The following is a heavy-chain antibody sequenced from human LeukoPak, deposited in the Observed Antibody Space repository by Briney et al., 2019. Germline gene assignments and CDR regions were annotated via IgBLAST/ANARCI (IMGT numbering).Heavy chain of an antibody. D-gene: IGHD3-16*01. CDR2: ISAYNGNT. Sequence: ASVKVSCKASGYTFTSYGISWVRQAPGQGLEWMGWISAYNGNTNYAQKLQGRVTMTTDTSTSTAYMELRSLRSDDTAVYYCARDPLGGAVADNWFDPWGQGTPVTVSS. J-gene: IGHJ5*02. CDR3: ARDPLGGAVADNWFDP. CDR1: GYTFTSYG. V-gene: IGHV1-18*04.